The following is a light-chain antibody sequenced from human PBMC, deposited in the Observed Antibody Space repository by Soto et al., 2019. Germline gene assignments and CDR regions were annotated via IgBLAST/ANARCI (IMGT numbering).Light chain of an antibody. CDR3: QQYGSSRFT. Sequence: EIVLTQSPGTLSLSPGERATLSCRASQSISNSYLAWYQQKPGQAPRLLVYGASSRATGIPDRFSGSGSGTDFTLTISRLEPEVFAMYYCQQYGSSRFTFGPGTKVDVK. CDR1: QSISNSY. J-gene: IGKJ3*01. V-gene: IGKV3-20*01. CDR2: GAS.